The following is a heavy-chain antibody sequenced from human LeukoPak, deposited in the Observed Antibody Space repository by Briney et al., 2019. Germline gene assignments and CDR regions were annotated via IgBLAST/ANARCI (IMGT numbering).Heavy chain of an antibody. CDR3: AKDRSSSSWFDGYDF. Sequence: GGSLRLSCTASGFIFSTCAMSWVRQAPGKGLEWVSAISGSRGTTYYADSVKGRFTISRDNSKNTLFLQMNSLRAEDTAVYYCAKDRSSSSWFDGYDFWGQGTMVTVSS. V-gene: IGHV3-23*01. CDR1: GFIFSTCA. CDR2: ISGSRGTT. J-gene: IGHJ3*01. D-gene: IGHD6-13*01.